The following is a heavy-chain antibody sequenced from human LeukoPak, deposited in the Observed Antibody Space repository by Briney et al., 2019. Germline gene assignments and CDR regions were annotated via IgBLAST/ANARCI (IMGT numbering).Heavy chain of an antibody. CDR1: GFAFSTYW. CDR2: IKHDGSDK. V-gene: IGHV3-7*01. Sequence: GGSLRLSCAAPGFAFSTYWMSWVRQAPGEGLEWVAYIKHDGSDKYHVDSVKGRFAISRDNSKNSLYLQMNSLRADDTAVYYCARARRPDGVVPAARYMDVWGKGTTVTVSS. D-gene: IGHD2-2*01. CDR3: ARARRPDGVVPAARYMDV. J-gene: IGHJ6*03.